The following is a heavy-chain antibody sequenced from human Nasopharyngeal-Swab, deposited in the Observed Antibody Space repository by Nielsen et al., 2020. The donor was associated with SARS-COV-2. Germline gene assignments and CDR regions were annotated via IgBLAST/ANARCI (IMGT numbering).Heavy chain of an antibody. CDR1: GFTFSDYY. J-gene: IGHJ5*02. V-gene: IGHV3-11*01. CDR2: ISSSGSTI. Sequence: GSLRLSCAASGFTFSDYYVSWIRQAPGKGLEWVSYISSSGSTIYYADSVKGRFTISRDNAKNSLYLQMNSLRAEDTAVYYCARTYYYDSSGYYYVWFDPWGQGTLVTVSS. CDR3: ARTYYYDSSGYYYVWFDP. D-gene: IGHD3-22*01.